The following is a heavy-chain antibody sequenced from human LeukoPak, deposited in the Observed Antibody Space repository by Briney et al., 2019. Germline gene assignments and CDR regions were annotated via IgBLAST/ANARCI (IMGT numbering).Heavy chain of an antibody. CDR1: GFTVSSSY. CDR2: IYSGGDT. V-gene: IGHV3-66*02. Sequence: PGGSLRLSCAASGFTVSSSYMSWVRQAPGKGLEWVSVIYSGGDTHYAGSVKGRFTISRDNSVNTLYLQMNSLRTEDTAVYYCVRAFATAAGFFDTWGQGTLVTVSS. D-gene: IGHD6-13*01. CDR3: VRAFATAAGFFDT. J-gene: IGHJ4*02.